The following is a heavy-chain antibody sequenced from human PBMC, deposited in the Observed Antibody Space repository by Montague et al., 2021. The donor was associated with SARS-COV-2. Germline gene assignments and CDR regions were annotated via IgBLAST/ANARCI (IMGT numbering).Heavy chain of an antibody. V-gene: IGHV4-39*01. J-gene: IGHJ4*02. D-gene: IGHD2-21*02. CDR2: IHYIGNM. CDR1: GASISRSDYY. Sequence: SETLSLTCNVSGASISRSDYYWAWIRQPPGKGLELIGSIHYIGNMYYNPPLESRVTISVDTSENQFSLKLRSVIAADTAVHYCARLLPDGTVVATDIPFDSWGQGTLVTVSS. CDR3: ARLLPDGTVVATDIPFDS.